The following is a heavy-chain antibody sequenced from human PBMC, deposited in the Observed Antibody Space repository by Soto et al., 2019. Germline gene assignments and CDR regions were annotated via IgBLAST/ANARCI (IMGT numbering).Heavy chain of an antibody. CDR3: ARGDRGAFDL. V-gene: IGHV3-74*03. CDR1: GFTFSYYW. D-gene: IGHD1-26*01. CDR2: IHNDGSRT. J-gene: IGHJ3*01. Sequence: EVQLVESGGGLVQPGESLRLSCAGSGFTFSYYWMHWVRRTPGKGLLWVSHIHNDGSRTTYADSVKGRFTISRDNARNTVYLQMNSLRDDDTAVYYCARGDRGAFDLWGQGTAVTVSS.